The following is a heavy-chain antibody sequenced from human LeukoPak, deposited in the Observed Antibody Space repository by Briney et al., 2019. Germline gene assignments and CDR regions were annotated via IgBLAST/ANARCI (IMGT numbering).Heavy chain of an antibody. CDR1: GFTFSTYA. CDR3: AKVAGTGKFDY. J-gene: IGHJ4*01. CDR2: ISGSGGST. Sequence: GGSLRLSCAASGFTFSTYAMIWVRQAPGQGLEGVSGISGSGGSTYYTDSVKGRFTISRDNSKNMVFLQMNSLRAEDTAVYYCAKVAGTGKFDYWGHGTLVTVSS. V-gene: IGHV3-23*01. D-gene: IGHD6-19*01.